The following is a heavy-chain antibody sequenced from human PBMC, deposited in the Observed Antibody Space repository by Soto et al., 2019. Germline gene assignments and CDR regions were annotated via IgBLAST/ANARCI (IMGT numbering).Heavy chain of an antibody. CDR3: VRATLSWGHYYFRGLDV. D-gene: IGHD3-22*01. Sequence: GGSLRLSCVASGFSFSDHYMIWIRQAPGKGLEWVANIKHDGNEKYYADSVKGRFTVSRDNVKNFLHLQMSSLRGDDTGVYFCVRATLSWGHYYFRGLDVWGQGTTVTVSS. J-gene: IGHJ6*02. CDR1: GFSFSDHY. CDR2: IKHDGNEK. V-gene: IGHV3-7*01.